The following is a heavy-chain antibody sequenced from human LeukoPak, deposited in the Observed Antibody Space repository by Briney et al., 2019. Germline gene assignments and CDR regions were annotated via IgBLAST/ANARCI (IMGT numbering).Heavy chain of an antibody. CDR2: IGGSGGST. CDR3: AKGGYCSSTSCYAHAFDI. CDR1: GFTFSSYA. J-gene: IGHJ3*02. D-gene: IGHD2-2*01. Sequence: GGSLRLSCAASGFTFSSYAMSWVRQAPGKGLEWVSAIGGSGGSTYYADSVKGRFTISRDNSKNTLYLQMNSLRAEDTAVYYCAKGGYCSSTSCYAHAFDIWGQGTMVTVSS. V-gene: IGHV3-23*01.